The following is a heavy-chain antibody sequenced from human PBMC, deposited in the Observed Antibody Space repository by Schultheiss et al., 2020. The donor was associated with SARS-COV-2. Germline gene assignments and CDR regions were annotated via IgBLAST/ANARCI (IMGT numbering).Heavy chain of an antibody. CDR1: GGTFSSYA. D-gene: IGHD2/OR15-2a*01. CDR3: ARPIDNSKGPPYGMDV. J-gene: IGHJ6*02. V-gene: IGHV1-2*02. CDR2: IIPNNGGT. Sequence: ASVKVSCKASGGTFSSYAISWVRQAPGQGLEWMGGIIPNNGGTNYAQKFQGRVTMTRDTSISTAYMELSRLRSDDTAVYYCARPIDNSKGPPYGMDVWGQGTTVTVSS.